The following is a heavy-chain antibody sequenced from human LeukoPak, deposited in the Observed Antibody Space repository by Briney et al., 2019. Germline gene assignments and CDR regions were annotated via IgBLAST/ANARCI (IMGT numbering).Heavy chain of an antibody. CDR1: GFTFSNYS. Sequence: PGGSLRLSCAASGFTFSNYSMTWVRQAPGKGLEWVSSISGSDTSTYYADSVKGRFTISRDNAKNTLYLQMNSLRAEDTAVYYCASASSHRIAAGGDYWGQGTLVTVSS. V-gene: IGHV3-23*01. CDR3: ASASSHRIAAGGDY. CDR2: ISGSDTST. D-gene: IGHD6-13*01. J-gene: IGHJ4*02.